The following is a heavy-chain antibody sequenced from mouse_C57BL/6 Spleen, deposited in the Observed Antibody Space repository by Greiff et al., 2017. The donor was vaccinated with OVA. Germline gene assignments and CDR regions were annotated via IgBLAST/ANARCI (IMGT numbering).Heavy chain of an antibody. Sequence: EVMLVESGGGLVQPGGSLQLSCAASGFTFSDYYMYWVRQTPEKRLEWVAYISNGGGSTYYPDTVKGRFTISRDNAQNTLYMQMRRLKSEDTAMYYCARQGVAMDYWGQGTSVTVSS. J-gene: IGHJ4*01. CDR2: ISNGGGST. CDR3: ARQGVAMDY. V-gene: IGHV5-12*01. CDR1: GFTFSDYY.